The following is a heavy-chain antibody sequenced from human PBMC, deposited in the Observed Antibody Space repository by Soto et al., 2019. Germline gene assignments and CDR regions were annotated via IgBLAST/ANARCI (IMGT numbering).Heavy chain of an antibody. J-gene: IGHJ6*02. D-gene: IGHD2-21*02. CDR3: AKDRDGSDMGGMDV. Sequence: QVRLQESGPGLVKPSGTLSLTCAVSGGSISSTKWWSWVRQPPGKGLEWIGQIYHGGSSNYNPSLKSRVIILVDKSKNQFSLKLSSVTAADTAVYYCAKDRDGSDMGGMDVWGQGKTVTVSS. CDR1: GGSISSTKW. CDR2: IYHGGSS. V-gene: IGHV4-4*02.